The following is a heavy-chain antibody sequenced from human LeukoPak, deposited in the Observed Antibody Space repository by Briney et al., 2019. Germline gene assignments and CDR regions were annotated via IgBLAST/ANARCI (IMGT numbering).Heavy chain of an antibody. CDR1: GFTFDDYA. D-gene: IGHD3-10*01. CDR3: AKDNDGSVDY. J-gene: IGHJ4*01. V-gene: IGHV3-9*01. Sequence: GGSLRLSCAASGFTFDDYAMHWVRLAPGKGLEWVSGISWNSGSIGYADSVKGRFTISRDNAKNSLYLQMNSLRAEDTALYYCAKDNDGSVDYWGQEPWSPSPQ. CDR2: ISWNSGSI.